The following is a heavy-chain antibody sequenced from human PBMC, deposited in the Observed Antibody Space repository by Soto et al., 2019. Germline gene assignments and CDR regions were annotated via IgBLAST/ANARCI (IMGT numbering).Heavy chain of an antibody. CDR1: GGSFSGYY. CDR3: ARRPAAFGRYWSNP. D-gene: IGHD3-10*01. Sequence: SETLSLTCAVYGGSFSGYYWSWIRQPPGKGLEWIGEINHSGSTNYNPSLKSRVTISVDTSKNQFSLKLSSVTAADTAVYYCARRPAAFGRYWSNPWGQGTLVTVSS. V-gene: IGHV4-34*01. J-gene: IGHJ5*02. CDR2: INHSGST.